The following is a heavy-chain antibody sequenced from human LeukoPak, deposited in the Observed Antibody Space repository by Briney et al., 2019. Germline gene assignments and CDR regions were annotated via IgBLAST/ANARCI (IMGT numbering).Heavy chain of an antibody. CDR2: ISSSGGTL. V-gene: IGHV3-48*03. J-gene: IGHJ3*02. D-gene: IGHD6-19*01. CDR3: ASGVHYSSGWIDI. CDR1: GFTLSSNE. Sequence: PGGSLRLSCAASGFTLSSNEMNWVRQAPGKGLEWLSYISSSGGTLHYVDSVKGRFTISRDNAKNSLFLQMNSLRAEDTAVYYCASGVHYSSGWIDIWGQGTMVTVSS.